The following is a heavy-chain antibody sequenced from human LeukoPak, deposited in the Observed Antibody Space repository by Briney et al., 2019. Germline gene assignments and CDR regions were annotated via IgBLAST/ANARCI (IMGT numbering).Heavy chain of an antibody. D-gene: IGHD3-10*01. V-gene: IGHV4-59*08. CDR1: GGSISSYY. Sequence: PSETLSLTCTVSGGSISSYYWSWIRQPPGKGLEWIGYIYYSGSTNYNPSLKSRVTISVDTSKNQFSLKLSSVTAADTAVYYCARSDPLWFGEFHFDYWGQGTLVTVSS. J-gene: IGHJ4*02. CDR2: IYYSGST. CDR3: ARSDPLWFGEFHFDY.